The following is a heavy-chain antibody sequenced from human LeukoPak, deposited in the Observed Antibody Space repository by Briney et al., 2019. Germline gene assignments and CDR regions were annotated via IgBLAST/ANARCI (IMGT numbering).Heavy chain of an antibody. CDR1: GFTFSSYS. CDR2: ISSSSSYI. J-gene: IGHJ6*04. CDR3: ARDVLDYDILTGYYGRGMDV. Sequence: GGSLRLSCAASGFTFSSYSMNWVRQAPGKGLEWVSPISSSSSYIYYADSVKGRFTISRDNAKNSLYLQMNSLRAEDTAVYYCARDVLDYDILTGYYGRGMDVWGKGTTVTVSS. D-gene: IGHD3-9*01. V-gene: IGHV3-21*01.